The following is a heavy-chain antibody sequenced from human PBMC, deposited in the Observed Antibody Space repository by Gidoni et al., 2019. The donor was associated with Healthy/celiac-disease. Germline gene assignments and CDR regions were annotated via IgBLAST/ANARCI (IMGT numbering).Heavy chain of an antibody. Sequence: EVQLVESGGGLVQPGGSLRLSCAASGFTFSSYWMSWVRQAPGKGLEWVANIKQDGSEKYYVDSVKGRFTISRDNAKNSLYLQMNSLRAEDTAVYYCARDLQGSYDFWSGYYDYYYYYGMDVWGQGTTVTVSS. J-gene: IGHJ6*02. D-gene: IGHD3-3*01. CDR1: GFTFSSYW. CDR3: ARDLQGSYDFWSGYYDYYYYYGMDV. CDR2: IKQDGSEK. V-gene: IGHV3-7*01.